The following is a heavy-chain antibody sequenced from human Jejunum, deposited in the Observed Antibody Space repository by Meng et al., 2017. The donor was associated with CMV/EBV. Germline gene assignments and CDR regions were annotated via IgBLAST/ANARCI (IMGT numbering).Heavy chain of an antibody. J-gene: IGHJ4*02. CDR2: ISGSSGST. CDR1: GFTFSSYA. D-gene: IGHD1-26*01. V-gene: IGHV3-23*01. Sequence: GFTFSSYAMGWGRQAPGKGLEWVSGISGSSGSTYYADSVKGRFTISRDNSKNTLYLQMNSLRAEDTAVYYCAKDEGVGTTSRFDSWGQGTLVTVSS. CDR3: AKDEGVGTTSRFDS.